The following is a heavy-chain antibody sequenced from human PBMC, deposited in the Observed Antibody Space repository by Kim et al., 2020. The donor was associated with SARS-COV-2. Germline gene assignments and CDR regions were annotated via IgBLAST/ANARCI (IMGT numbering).Heavy chain of an antibody. Sequence: SETLSLTCTVSGGSISSGGYYWSWIRQHPGKGLEWIGYSYYSGITYYNPSLKSRVTISVDTAKNQFSLKLSSVTAADTAVYYCARGITMIVVVAAHNWFDPWGQGALVTVSS. CDR2: SYYSGIT. CDR1: GGSISSGGYY. D-gene: IGHD3-22*01. J-gene: IGHJ5*02. V-gene: IGHV4-31*03. CDR3: ARGITMIVVVAAHNWFDP.